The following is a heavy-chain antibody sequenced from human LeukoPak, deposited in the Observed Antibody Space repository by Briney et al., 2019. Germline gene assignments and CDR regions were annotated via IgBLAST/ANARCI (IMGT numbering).Heavy chain of an antibody. J-gene: IGHJ5*02. V-gene: IGHV1-18*01. D-gene: IGHD4-23*01. CDR1: GYTFTSYG. Sequence: GASVKVSCKASGYTFTSYGITWVRQVPGQGLEWMGRISANNGNTNYAQKLQGRVTMTTDTSTSTAYMELRSLRSDDTAVYYCARGLSRYGGNSGGFDPWGQGTLVTVSS. CDR2: ISANNGNT. CDR3: ARGLSRYGGNSGGFDP.